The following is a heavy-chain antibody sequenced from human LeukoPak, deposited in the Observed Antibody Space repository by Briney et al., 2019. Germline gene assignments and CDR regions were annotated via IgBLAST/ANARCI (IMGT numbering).Heavy chain of an antibody. V-gene: IGHV4-39*01. CDR3: ARHPIAVAGTGFDY. CDR2: IYYSGST. J-gene: IGHJ4*02. D-gene: IGHD6-19*01. Sequence: PSETLSLTCTVSGGSTSSSSYYWGWIRQPPGKGLEWIGSIYYSGSTYYNPSLKSRVTISVDTSKNQFSLKLSSVTAADTAVYYCARHPIAVAGTGFDYWGQGTLVTVSS. CDR1: GGSTSSSSYY.